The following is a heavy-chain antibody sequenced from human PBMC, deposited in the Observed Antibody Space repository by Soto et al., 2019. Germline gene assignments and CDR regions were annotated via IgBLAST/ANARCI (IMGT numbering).Heavy chain of an antibody. J-gene: IGHJ4*02. D-gene: IGHD6-19*01. Sequence: ASVKVSCKASGYTFTSYGISWVRQAPGQGLEWMGWISAYNGNTNYAQKLQGRVTMTTDTSTSTAFIELRSLRSDDTAVYYCARDLSGWPFDYWGQGTLVTVSS. CDR3: ARDLSGWPFDY. V-gene: IGHV1-18*01. CDR1: GYTFTSYG. CDR2: ISAYNGNT.